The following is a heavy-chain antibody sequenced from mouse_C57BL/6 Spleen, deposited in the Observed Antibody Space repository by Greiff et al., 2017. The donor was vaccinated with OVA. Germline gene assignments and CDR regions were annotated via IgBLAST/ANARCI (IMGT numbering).Heavy chain of an antibody. D-gene: IGHD1-2*01. Sequence: EVQLQESGGGLVQPGGSLKLSCAASGFTFSDYYMYWVRQTPEQRLEWVAYISTGGGSTYYPDTVKGRFTLSRDNAKNTPYLQMSRLKSEDTAMYYCARHGYYLDYWGQGTTLTVSS. V-gene: IGHV5-12*01. CDR1: GFTFSDYY. CDR3: ARHGYYLDY. CDR2: ISTGGGST. J-gene: IGHJ2*01.